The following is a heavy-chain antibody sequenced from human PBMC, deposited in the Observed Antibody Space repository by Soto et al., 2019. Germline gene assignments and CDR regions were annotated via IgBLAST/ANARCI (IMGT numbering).Heavy chain of an antibody. CDR1: GGSFSGYY. D-gene: IGHD3-16*01. V-gene: IGHV4-34*01. CDR2: INHSGST. CDR3: RMGDYYYMDV. Sequence: SETLSLTCAVYGGSFSGYYWSWIRQPPGKGLEWIGEINHSGSTNYNPSLKSRVTISVDTSKNQFSLKLSSVTAADTAVYYCRMGDYYYMDVWGKGTTVTVSS. J-gene: IGHJ6*03.